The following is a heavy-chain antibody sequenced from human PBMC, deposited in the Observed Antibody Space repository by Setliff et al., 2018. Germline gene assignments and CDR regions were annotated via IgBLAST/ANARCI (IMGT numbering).Heavy chain of an antibody. CDR1: GGSISSYY. D-gene: IGHD6-13*01. V-gene: IGHV4-4*07. CDR3: ARDFSSSWYGSYYYYYYMDV. Sequence: KPSETLSLTCTVSGGSISSYYWSWIRQPAGKGLEWIGSIYHSGSTYYNPSLKSRVTISIDTSKNQFSLKLSSVTAADTAVYYCARDFSSSWYGSYYYYYYMDVWGKGTTVTVSS. J-gene: IGHJ6*03. CDR2: IYHSGST.